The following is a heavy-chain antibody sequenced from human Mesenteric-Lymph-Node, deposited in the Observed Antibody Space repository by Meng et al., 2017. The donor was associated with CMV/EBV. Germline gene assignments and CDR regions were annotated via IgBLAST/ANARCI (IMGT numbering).Heavy chain of an antibody. D-gene: IGHD3-10*01. CDR2: IRYDEANQ. CDR3: AKALTAGWANYYRLFDS. V-gene: IGHV3-30*02. J-gene: IGHJ4*02. Sequence: GESLKISCVASGFTFSSYGMHWVRQAPGKGLEWVAFIRYDEANQFYADSVKGRFTISRDTSKNTVYLQMTSLRLEDTAVYYCAKALTAGWANYYRLFDSWGQGTLVTVS. CDR1: GFTFSSYG.